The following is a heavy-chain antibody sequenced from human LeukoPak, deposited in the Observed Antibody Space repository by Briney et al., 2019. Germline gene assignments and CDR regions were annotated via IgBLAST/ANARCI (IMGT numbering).Heavy chain of an antibody. D-gene: IGHD4-17*01. CDR1: GFRFSSFW. V-gene: IGHV3-30*02. Sequence: GGSLRLSCAAPGFRFSSFWMTWVRQAPGKGLEWGAFIRYDGSNKYYADSVKGRFTISRDNSKNTLYLQMNSLRAEDTAVYYCAKDVLNYGDSNYYFDYWGQGTLVTVSS. J-gene: IGHJ4*02. CDR3: AKDVLNYGDSNYYFDY. CDR2: IRYDGSNK.